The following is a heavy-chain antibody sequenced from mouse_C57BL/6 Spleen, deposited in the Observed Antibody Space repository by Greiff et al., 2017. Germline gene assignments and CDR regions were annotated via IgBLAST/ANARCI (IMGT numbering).Heavy chain of an antibody. Sequence: QVQLQQPGAELVKPGASVKLSCKASGYTFTSYWMQWVKQRPGQGLEWIGEIDPSDSYTNYNQKFKGKATLTVDTSSSTAYMQLGSLTSEDSAIYYCARDYGSSDAMDYWGQGTSVTVSS. J-gene: IGHJ4*01. D-gene: IGHD1-1*01. CDR1: GYTFTSYW. CDR2: IDPSDSYT. V-gene: IGHV1-50*01. CDR3: ARDYGSSDAMDY.